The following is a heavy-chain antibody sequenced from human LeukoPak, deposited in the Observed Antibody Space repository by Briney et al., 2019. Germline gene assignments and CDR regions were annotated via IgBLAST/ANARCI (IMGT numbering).Heavy chain of an antibody. J-gene: IGHJ6*03. V-gene: IGHV4-59*02. Sequence: SETLSLTCTVSGGSVSSYYWSWIRQPPGKGLEWIGYIYFSGSTNYNSSLKSRVAISIDTSNNQFSLKLSSVTTADTAVYYCAHDSSGYYGHGGYMDVWGKGTTVTVSS. CDR1: GGSVSSYY. CDR3: AHDSSGYYGHGGYMDV. CDR2: IYFSGST. D-gene: IGHD3-22*01.